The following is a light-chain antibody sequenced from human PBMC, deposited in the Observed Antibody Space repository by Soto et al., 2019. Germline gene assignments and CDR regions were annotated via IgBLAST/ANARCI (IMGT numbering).Light chain of an antibody. CDR3: SSYTSGSTLVV. CDR1: SSDVGGYNY. V-gene: IGLV2-14*01. CDR2: EVS. Sequence: QSVLTQPASVSGSPGQSITISCTGTSSDVGGYNYVSWYQQHPGKAPKFIIFEVSNRPSGVSSRFSGSKSGNTASLTISGLQAEDEADYYCSSYTSGSTLVVFGGGTQLTVL. J-gene: IGLJ3*02.